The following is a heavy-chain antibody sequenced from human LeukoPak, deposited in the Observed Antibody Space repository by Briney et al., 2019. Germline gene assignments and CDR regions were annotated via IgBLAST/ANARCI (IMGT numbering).Heavy chain of an antibody. D-gene: IGHD5-24*01. V-gene: IGHV3-30-3*01. CDR3: AREEMATLPY. CDR2: ISYDGSNK. Sequence: GGSLRLSCAAFGFTFSSYAMHWVRQAPGKGLEWVAVISYDGSNKYYADSVKGRFTIFRDNSKNTLYLQMNSLRAEDTAVYYCAREEMATLPYWGQGTLVTVSS. CDR1: GFTFSSYA. J-gene: IGHJ4*02.